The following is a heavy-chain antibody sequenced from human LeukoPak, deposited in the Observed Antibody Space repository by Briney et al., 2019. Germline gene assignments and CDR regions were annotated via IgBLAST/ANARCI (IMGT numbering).Heavy chain of an antibody. CDR3: AAYSGSYPEYFQY. Sequence: PGGSLRLSCAASGFTFSDYYMSWIRQAPGKGLEWVSYISSSGSTIYYADSVKGRFTISRDNAKNSLYLQMNSLRAEDTAVYYCAAYSGSYPEYFQYWGQGILVTVSS. V-gene: IGHV3-11*04. CDR1: GFTFSDYY. J-gene: IGHJ1*01. D-gene: IGHD1-26*01. CDR2: ISSSGSTI.